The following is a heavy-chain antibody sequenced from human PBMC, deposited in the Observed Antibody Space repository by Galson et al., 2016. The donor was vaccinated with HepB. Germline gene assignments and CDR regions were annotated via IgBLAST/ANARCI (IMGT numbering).Heavy chain of an antibody. CDR2: ISDSGGAI. J-gene: IGHJ3*02. CDR1: GFTFSDYG. D-gene: IGHD2-21*02. CDR3: VKRRDVADDAFDK. Sequence: SLRLSCAASGFTFSDYGMSWVRQAPGKGLEWVSGISDSGGAIYYADSVKGRFTMSRDNSRNTLYLQMNGLRAADTAIYYCVKRRDVADDAFDKWGQGTMVHFSS. V-gene: IGHV3-23*01.